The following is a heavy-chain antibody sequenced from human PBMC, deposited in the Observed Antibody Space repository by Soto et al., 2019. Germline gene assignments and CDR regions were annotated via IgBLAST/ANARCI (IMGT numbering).Heavy chain of an antibody. CDR3: ARGNWNYYYGFDV. V-gene: IGHV3-7*01. Sequence: GGSLRLSCAASEFTFDKYYMTWVRQAPGKGPEWVANIKPDGSEQYYVDSVKGRFTISRDNANNSLYLQMNSLRAEDTAVYFCARGNWNYYYGFDVWGQGTTVPSP. J-gene: IGHJ6*02. D-gene: IGHD1-20*01. CDR2: IKPDGSEQ. CDR1: EFTFDKYY.